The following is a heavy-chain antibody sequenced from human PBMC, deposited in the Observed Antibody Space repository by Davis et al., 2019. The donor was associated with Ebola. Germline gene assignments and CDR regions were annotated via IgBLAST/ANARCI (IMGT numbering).Heavy chain of an antibody. V-gene: IGHV1-69*02. D-gene: IGHD4-23*01. CDR1: GGTFSSYT. CDR3: ARAPDYGGNSDYFDY. J-gene: IGHJ4*02. Sequence: SVKVSCKASGGTFSSYTISWVRQAPGQGLEWMGRIIPILGIANYAQKFQGRVTITADKSTSTAYMELSRLRSDDTAVYYCARAPDYGGNSDYFDYWGQGTLVTVSS. CDR2: IIPILGIA.